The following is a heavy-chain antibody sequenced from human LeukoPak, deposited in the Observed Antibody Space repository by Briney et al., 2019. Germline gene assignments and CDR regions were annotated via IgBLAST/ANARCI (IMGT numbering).Heavy chain of an antibody. Sequence: SETLSLTCTVSGGSISSYYWSWIRQPPGKGLEWIGYIYYSGSTNYNPSLKSRVTISVDTSKNQFSLKLSSVTAADTAVYYCARVGSSSWYLFEPWGQGTLVTVSS. CDR2: IYYSGST. V-gene: IGHV4-59*01. CDR3: ARVGSSSWYLFEP. D-gene: IGHD6-13*01. CDR1: GGSISSYY. J-gene: IGHJ5*02.